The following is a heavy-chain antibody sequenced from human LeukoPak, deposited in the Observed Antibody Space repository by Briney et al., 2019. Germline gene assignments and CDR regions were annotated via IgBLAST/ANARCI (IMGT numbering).Heavy chain of an antibody. J-gene: IGHJ4*02. CDR1: GFSLSTSGMC. V-gene: IGHV2-70*11. Sequence: SGPALVKPTQTLTLTCTFSGFSLSTSGMCVSWIRQPPGKALEWLARIDWDDDKYYSTSLKTRLTISKDTSKNQVVLTMTNMDPVDTATYYCARTPSDYGGNSDRYFDYWGQGTLVTVSS. CDR3: ARTPSDYGGNSDRYFDY. D-gene: IGHD4-23*01. CDR2: IDWDDDK.